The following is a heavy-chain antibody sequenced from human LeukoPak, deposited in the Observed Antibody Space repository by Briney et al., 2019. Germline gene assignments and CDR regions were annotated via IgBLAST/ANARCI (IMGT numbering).Heavy chain of an antibody. D-gene: IGHD3-3*01. CDR2: IYYTGVT. J-gene: IGHJ4*02. Sequence: SETLSLTCTVSGGSISTYYWSWIRQPPGKGLEWIGYIYYTGVTYYNPSLKSRVAISVDTSKNQFSLKLSSVTAADTAVYYCASLNGSGYYFDYWGQGTLSPSPQ. V-gene: IGHV4-59*08. CDR1: GGSISTYY. CDR3: ASLNGSGYYFDY.